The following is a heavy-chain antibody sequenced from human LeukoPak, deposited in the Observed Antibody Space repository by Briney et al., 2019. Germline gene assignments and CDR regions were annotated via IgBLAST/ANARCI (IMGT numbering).Heavy chain of an antibody. V-gene: IGHV4-39*07. CDR3: ATYGDLRRFDY. CDR2: IYYSGST. Sequence: SETLSLTCTVSGGSISSSSYYWGWIRQPPGKGLEWIGSIYYSGSTYYNPSLKSRVTISVDTSKNQFSLKLSSVTAADTAVYYCATYGDLRRFDYWGQGTLVTVSS. D-gene: IGHD4-17*01. CDR1: GGSISSSSYY. J-gene: IGHJ4*02.